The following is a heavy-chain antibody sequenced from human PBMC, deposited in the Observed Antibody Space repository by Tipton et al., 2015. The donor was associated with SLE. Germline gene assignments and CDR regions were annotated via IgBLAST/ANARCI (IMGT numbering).Heavy chain of an antibody. D-gene: IGHD6-13*01. J-gene: IGHJ4*02. CDR3: ARGGSSSWFSHFDY. CDR2: TYHSGHT. V-gene: IGHV4-30-2*01. CDR1: GDSISSGGFS. Sequence: LRLSCAVSGDSISSGGFSWSWIRQPPGKGLEWIGYTYHSGHTYYNPSLKSRVTISVDRSTNQFSLKLTSVTAADTAVYFCARGGSSSWFSHFDYWGQGTLVTVSS.